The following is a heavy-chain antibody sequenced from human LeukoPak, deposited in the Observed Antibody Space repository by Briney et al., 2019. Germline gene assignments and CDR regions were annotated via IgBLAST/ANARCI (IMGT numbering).Heavy chain of an antibody. D-gene: IGHD4-23*01. CDR2: LHSSGNN. CDR3: AREMTSVVPLVSRWLDP. V-gene: IGHV4-4*07. Sequence: PSETLSLTCSVSSGSISNYYWTWIRQAAGGGLEWIGRLHSSGNNNYNASLKSRVTMSFDTSKNQFFLRLNSVTAADTAVYFCAREMTSVVPLVSRWLDPWGQGILVTVS. CDR1: SGSISNYY. J-gene: IGHJ5*02.